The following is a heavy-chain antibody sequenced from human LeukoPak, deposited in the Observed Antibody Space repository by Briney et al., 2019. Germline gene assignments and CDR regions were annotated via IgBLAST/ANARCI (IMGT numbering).Heavy chain of an antibody. CDR2: INHSGNT. CDR3: ARPMIRGVKWFDP. J-gene: IGHJ5*02. CDR1: GGTFSGYY. V-gene: IGHV4-34*01. D-gene: IGHD3-10*01. Sequence: SEALSLTCAVYGGTFSGYYWSWIRQPPGKGLEWIGEINHSGNTNYNPSLKSRLTISVDTSNNQFSLKLSSVTAADTAVYYCARPMIRGVKWFDPWGQGTLVTVSS.